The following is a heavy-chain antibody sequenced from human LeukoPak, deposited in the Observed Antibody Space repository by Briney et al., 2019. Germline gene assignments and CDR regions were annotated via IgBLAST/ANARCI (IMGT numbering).Heavy chain of an antibody. Sequence: SQTLSLTCAVSGGSISSGGYSWSWIRQPPGQGLEWIGYIYHSGSTYYNPSLKSRVTISVDRSKNQFSLKLSSVTAADTAVYYCARAALQPYAFDIWGQGTMVTVSS. CDR2: IYHSGST. CDR3: ARAALQPYAFDI. CDR1: GGSISSGGYS. V-gene: IGHV4-30-2*01. J-gene: IGHJ3*02.